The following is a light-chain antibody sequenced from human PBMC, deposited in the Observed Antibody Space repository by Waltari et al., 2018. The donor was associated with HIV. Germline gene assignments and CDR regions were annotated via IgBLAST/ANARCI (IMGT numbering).Light chain of an antibody. V-gene: IGKV3-11*01. J-gene: IGKJ3*01. CDR3: QQRTNWPPLST. CDR2: DAS. CDR1: QSVSSY. Sequence: EIVLTQSPVTLSLSPGERATLSCRASQSVSSYFAWYQQKPGQAPRLLIYDASTRATGIPARFSGSGSGTDFTLTISSLEPEDFAVYYCQQRTNWPPLSTFGPGTKVEIK.